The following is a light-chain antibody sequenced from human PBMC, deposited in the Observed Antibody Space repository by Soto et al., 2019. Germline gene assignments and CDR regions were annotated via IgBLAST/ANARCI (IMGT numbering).Light chain of an antibody. CDR2: LNSDGSH. J-gene: IGLJ2*01. CDR3: QTWGTGIQV. Sequence: QSVLTQSPSASASLGASVKLTCTLSSGHSSYAIAWHRQQPEKGPRYLMKLNSDGSHSKGDGIPDRFSGSSSGAERYLTISSLQSEDEADYYCQTWGTGIQVFGGGTQLTVL. CDR1: SGHSSYA. V-gene: IGLV4-69*01.